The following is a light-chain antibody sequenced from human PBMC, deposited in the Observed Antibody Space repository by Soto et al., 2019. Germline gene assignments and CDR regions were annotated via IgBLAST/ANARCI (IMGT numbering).Light chain of an antibody. CDR3: QQFIDGWT. CDR1: QSINNR. J-gene: IGKJ1*01. V-gene: IGKV1-5*01. CDR2: GAS. Sequence: DIQMTQSPSTLSASIGDRVTITCRASQSINNRLAWYQQMPGKAPHLLIYGASSLESGVPSRLRGGGSETEFTLTISGLQPDDFATYYCQQFIDGWTFGQGTKVDI.